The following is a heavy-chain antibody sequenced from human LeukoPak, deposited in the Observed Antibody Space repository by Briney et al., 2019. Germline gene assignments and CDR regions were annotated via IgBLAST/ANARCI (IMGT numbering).Heavy chain of an antibody. V-gene: IGHV1-18*01. D-gene: IGHD2-2*01. CDR3: ARAVVPAGYYYYYYMDV. Sequence: ASVKVSCKASGYTFTSYGISWVRQAPGQGLEWMGWISAYNGNTNYAQKLQGRVTMTTDTSTSTAYMELRSLRSDDTAVYYCARAVVPAGYYYYYYMDVWGKGTTVTVSS. CDR2: ISAYNGNT. J-gene: IGHJ6*03. CDR1: GYTFTSYG.